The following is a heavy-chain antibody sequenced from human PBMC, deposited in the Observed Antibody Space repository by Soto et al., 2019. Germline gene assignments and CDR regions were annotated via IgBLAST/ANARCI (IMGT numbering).Heavy chain of an antibody. CDR1: GGSISSGDYY. Sequence: SETLSLTCTVSGGSISSGDYYWSWIRQPPGKGLEWIGYIYYSGSTYYNPSLKSRVTISVDTSKNQFSLKLSSVTAADTAVYYCARAGVANWFDPWGQGTLVTVSS. CDR3: ARAGVANWFDP. D-gene: IGHD2-15*01. V-gene: IGHV4-30-4*01. CDR2: IYYSGST. J-gene: IGHJ5*02.